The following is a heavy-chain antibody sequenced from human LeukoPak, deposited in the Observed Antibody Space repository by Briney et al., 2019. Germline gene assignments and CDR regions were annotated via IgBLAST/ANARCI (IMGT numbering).Heavy chain of an antibody. CDR2: INHSGST. Sequence: SETLPLTCAVYGGSFSGYYWSWIRQPPGKGLEWIGEINHSGSTNYNPSLKSRVTISVDTSKNQFSLKLSSVTAADTAVYYCAKGRFLEWSLRARWFDPWGQGTLVTVSS. CDR1: GGSFSGYY. J-gene: IGHJ5*02. V-gene: IGHV4-34*01. CDR3: AKGRFLEWSLRARWFDP. D-gene: IGHD3-3*01.